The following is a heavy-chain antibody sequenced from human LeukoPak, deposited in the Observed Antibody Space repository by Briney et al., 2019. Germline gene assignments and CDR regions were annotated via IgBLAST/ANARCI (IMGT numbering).Heavy chain of an antibody. Sequence: GGSLRLSCAASGFTFSSYGMHWVRQAPGKGLEWVAFIRYDGSNKYYADSVKGRFTISRDNAKNTLYLQMNSLRAEDTAVYYCARSAYQLLYYDAFDIWGQGTMVTVSS. CDR1: GFTFSSYG. J-gene: IGHJ3*02. V-gene: IGHV3-30*02. CDR3: ARSAYQLLYYDAFDI. D-gene: IGHD2-2*02. CDR2: IRYDGSNK.